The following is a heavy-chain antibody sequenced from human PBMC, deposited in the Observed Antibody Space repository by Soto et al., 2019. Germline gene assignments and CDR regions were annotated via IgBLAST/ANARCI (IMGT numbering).Heavy chain of an antibody. D-gene: IGHD3-16*01. V-gene: IGHV6-1*01. Sequence: PSQTLSLTCAISGDSVASDSAALNWIRQSPSRGLEWLGRTYYRSKWYNDYAVSVKSRIIINPDTSKNQFSLQLNSVTPEDTAVYYCAGYAHNYPFVWGQGTLVTVSS. CDR3: AGYAHNYPFV. CDR2: TYYRSKWYN. CDR1: GDSVASDSAA. J-gene: IGHJ4*02.